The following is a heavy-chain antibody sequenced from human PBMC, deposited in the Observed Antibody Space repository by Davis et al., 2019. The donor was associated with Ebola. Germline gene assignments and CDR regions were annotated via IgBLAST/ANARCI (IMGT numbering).Heavy chain of an antibody. CDR3: ARGPEDYYFDY. V-gene: IGHV3-53*05. CDR1: GFIVSANY. Sequence: GGSLRLSCAASGFIVSANYMSWVRQAPGRGLEWVSIIYSGDGGTYNADYVKGRFSISRDNPKNAVYLQMNSLRVEDTAVYYCARGPEDYYFDYWGQGTLVTVSS. CDR2: IYSGDGGT. J-gene: IGHJ4*02.